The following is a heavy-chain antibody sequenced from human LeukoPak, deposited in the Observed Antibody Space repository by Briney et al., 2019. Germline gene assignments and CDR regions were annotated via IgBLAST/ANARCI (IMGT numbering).Heavy chain of an antibody. D-gene: IGHD5-12*01. CDR3: VTDGGVSGYDLLDY. V-gene: IGHV3-66*01. CDR2: IYSGGST. CDR1: GFTVSGNY. J-gene: IGHJ4*02. Sequence: GGSLRLPCAASGFTVSGNYMSWVRQAPGKGLEWVSVIYSGGSTYYADSVKARFTISRDNAKNSVFLQMNSLRAEDTAVYYCVTDGGVSGYDLLDYWGQGTLVTVSS.